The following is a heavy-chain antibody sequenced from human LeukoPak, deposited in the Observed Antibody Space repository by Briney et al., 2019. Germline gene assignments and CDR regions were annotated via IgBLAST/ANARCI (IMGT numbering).Heavy chain of an antibody. V-gene: IGHV4-59*12. CDR2: IYYSGST. J-gene: IGHJ4*02. Sequence: NPSETLSLTCTVSGGSISSYYWSWIRQPPGKGLEWIGYIYYSGSTNYNPSLKSRVTISVDTSKNQFSLKLSSVTAADTAVYYCARGMDYDFWSGLDFDYWGQGTLVTVSS. CDR3: ARGMDYDFWSGLDFDY. D-gene: IGHD3-3*01. CDR1: GGSISSYY.